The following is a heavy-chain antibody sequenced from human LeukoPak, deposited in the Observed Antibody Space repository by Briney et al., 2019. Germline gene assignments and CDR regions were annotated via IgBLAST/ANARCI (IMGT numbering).Heavy chain of an antibody. CDR1: GFTFRSHA. D-gene: IGHD2-21*01. J-gene: IGHJ4*02. CDR3: AKDFRIGYSAHFDY. CDR2: IYENGGTT. Sequence: GGSLRLSCVGSGFTFRSHAMSWVRQAPEKGLEFVSGIYENGGTTYYADSVKGRFSISRDNSKNTLYLQMNSLGGEDTAVYYCAKDFRIGYSAHFDYWGQGALVTVSS. V-gene: IGHV3-23*01.